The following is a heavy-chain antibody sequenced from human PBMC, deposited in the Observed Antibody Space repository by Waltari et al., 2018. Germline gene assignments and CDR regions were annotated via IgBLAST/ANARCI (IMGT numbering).Heavy chain of an antibody. CDR2: IHHSGST. J-gene: IGHJ4*01. Sequence: QVQLHQWGAGQLQPSETLSLTCAVSGASFLGYFWSWIRQSPGKGLEWLGAIHHSGSTNYNPALASRVSLSVDTTKKQFSLRLTSVTAADAAVYYCARYGEVPPNYFFDYWGRGTLVTVSS. CDR1: GASFLGYF. D-gene: IGHD2-21*01. V-gene: IGHV4-34*01. CDR3: ARYGEVPPNYFFDY.